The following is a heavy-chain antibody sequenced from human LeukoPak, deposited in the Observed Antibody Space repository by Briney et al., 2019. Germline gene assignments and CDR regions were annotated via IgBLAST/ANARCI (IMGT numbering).Heavy chain of an antibody. Sequence: ASVKVSCKASGYTFTGYYMHWVRQAPGQGLEWMGWINPNSGGTNYAQKFQGRVTMTRDTSISTAYMELSRLRSDDTAVYYCARDIVVVPAATRCSNWFDPWGQGTLVTVSS. J-gene: IGHJ5*02. CDR3: ARDIVVVPAATRCSNWFDP. D-gene: IGHD2-2*01. CDR1: GYTFTGYY. CDR2: INPNSGGT. V-gene: IGHV1-2*02.